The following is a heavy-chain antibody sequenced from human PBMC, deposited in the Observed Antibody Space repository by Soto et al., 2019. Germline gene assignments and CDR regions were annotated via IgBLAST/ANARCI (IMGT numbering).Heavy chain of an antibody. CDR3: ARDYYGMDV. J-gene: IGHJ6*02. CDR2: TYQSGSA. V-gene: IGHV4-30-2*06. Sequence: SEPLPLTCTVSGGSISSGGYSWTWIRQSPGKGLEWIGYTYQSGSAYYNPSLKSRVTISVDRSKNQFSLNLTSVTAADTAVYYCARDYYGMDVWGQGTTVTVS. CDR1: GGSISSGGYS.